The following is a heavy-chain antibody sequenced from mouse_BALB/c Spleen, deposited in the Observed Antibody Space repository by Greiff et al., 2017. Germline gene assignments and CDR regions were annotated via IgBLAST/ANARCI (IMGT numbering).Heavy chain of an antibody. CDR3: ARNYYGSSYAWFAY. CDR1: GFNIKDTY. D-gene: IGHD1-1*01. Sequence: VQLQQSGAELVKPGASVKLSCTASGFNIKDTYMHWVKQSPEQGLEWIGRIDPANGNTKYDPKFQGKATITADTSSNPAYLQLSSLSSEDTAVYYAARNYYGSSYAWFAYWGQGTLVTVSA. CDR2: IDPANGNT. J-gene: IGHJ3*01. V-gene: IGHV14-3*02.